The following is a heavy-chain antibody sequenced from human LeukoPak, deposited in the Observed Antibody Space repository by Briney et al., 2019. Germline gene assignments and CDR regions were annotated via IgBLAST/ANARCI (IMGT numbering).Heavy chain of an antibody. CDR2: ISGSGSDI. V-gene: IGHV3-21*01. CDR3: ARRTFPNDAFDI. CDR1: GFTFSTFS. J-gene: IGHJ3*02. D-gene: IGHD1-7*01. Sequence: GGSLRLSCAASGFTFSTFSMNWVRQTPGKGLEWVSAISGSGSDIYYADSVKGRFTISGDNPKRSLYLQMNSLRAEDTAVYYCARRTFPNDAFDIWGQGTMVTVSS.